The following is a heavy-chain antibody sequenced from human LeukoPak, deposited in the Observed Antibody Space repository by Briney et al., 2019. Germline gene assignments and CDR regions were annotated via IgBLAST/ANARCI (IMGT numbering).Heavy chain of an antibody. CDR2: IYSSGST. D-gene: IGHD3-16*01. CDR1: GFTVSTNY. Sequence: GGSLRLSCAASGFTVSTNYVSWVRPAPGKGLEWVSVIYSSGSTYYADSVKDRFTISRDNSRNTVDLQMNSLRVEDTAVYYCARASWGSLFDSWGQGTLVTVSS. CDR3: ARASWGSLFDS. J-gene: IGHJ4*02. V-gene: IGHV3-66*01.